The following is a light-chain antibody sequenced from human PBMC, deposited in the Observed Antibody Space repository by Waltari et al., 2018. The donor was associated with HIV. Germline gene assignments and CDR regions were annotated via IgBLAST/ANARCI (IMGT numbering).Light chain of an antibody. V-gene: IGLV1-40*01. CDR2: NND. CDR1: SSNIGANH. J-gene: IGLJ1*01. Sequence: QSVLTQPPSVSGAPGQRVTISCTGSSSNIGANHVHWYQQLPGTAPKLVIYNNDNRPSGVPYRCSGSKSGTSASLAITGLQAEDEAEYYCQSSSGFGTGTKVTVL. CDR3: QSSSG.